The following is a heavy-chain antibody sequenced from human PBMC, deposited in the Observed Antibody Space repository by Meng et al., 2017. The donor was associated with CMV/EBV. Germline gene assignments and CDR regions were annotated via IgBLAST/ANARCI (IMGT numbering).Heavy chain of an antibody. Sequence: SVKVSCKASEGTFSSYTISWVRQAPGQGLEWMGRIIPILGIANYAQKFQGRVTITADKSTSTAYMELSSLRSEDTAVYYCAREEDSYGYDYWGQGTLVTVSS. D-gene: IGHD5-18*01. CDR1: EGTFSSYT. CDR2: IIPILGIA. J-gene: IGHJ4*02. CDR3: AREEDSYGYDY. V-gene: IGHV1-69*04.